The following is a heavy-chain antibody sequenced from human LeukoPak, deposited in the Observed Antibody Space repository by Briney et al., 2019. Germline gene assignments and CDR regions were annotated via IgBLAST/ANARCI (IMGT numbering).Heavy chain of an antibody. Sequence: PSETLSLTCTVSGGSISSYYWSWIRQPPGKGLEWIGYIYYSGSTNYNPSLKSRVTISVDTSKNQFSLKLSSVTAADTAVYYCARKLIAAAGTIDYWGQGTLVTVSS. CDR2: IYYSGST. D-gene: IGHD6-13*01. J-gene: IGHJ4*02. CDR1: GGSISSYY. V-gene: IGHV4-59*01. CDR3: ARKLIAAAGTIDY.